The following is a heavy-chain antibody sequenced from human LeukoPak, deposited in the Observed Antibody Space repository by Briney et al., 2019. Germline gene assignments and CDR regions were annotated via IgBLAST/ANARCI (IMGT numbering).Heavy chain of an antibody. CDR2: ISYDGSNK. Sequence: PGRSLRLSCAASGFTFSSYCMHWVRQAPGKGLEWVAVISYDGSNKYYADSVKGRFTISRDNSKNTLYLQMNILRAEATAVYSCAKDLITYSYGNFHYCGQGPLAPVSS. CDR1: GFTFSSYC. J-gene: IGHJ4*02. V-gene: IGHV3-30*18. D-gene: IGHD5-18*01. CDR3: AKDLITYSYGNFHY.